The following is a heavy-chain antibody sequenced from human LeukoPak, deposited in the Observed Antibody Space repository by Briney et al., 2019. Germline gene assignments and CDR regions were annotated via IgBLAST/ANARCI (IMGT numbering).Heavy chain of an antibody. Sequence: ASVKVSCKASGYTFTGYYMHWVRQAPGQGLEWMGWINPNSGGTNHAQKFQGRVTMTRDTSISTAYMELSRLRSDDTAVYYCARLPYYDDFVYWGQGTLVTVSS. CDR3: ARLPYYDDFVY. CDR1: GYTFTGYY. V-gene: IGHV1-2*02. D-gene: IGHD3-3*01. J-gene: IGHJ4*02. CDR2: INPNSGGT.